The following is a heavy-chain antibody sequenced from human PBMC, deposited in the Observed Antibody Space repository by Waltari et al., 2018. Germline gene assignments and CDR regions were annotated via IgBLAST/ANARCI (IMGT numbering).Heavy chain of an antibody. CDR3: AREAVLFDRNGHCNYCDN. V-gene: IGHV1-18*04. D-gene: IGHD2-15*01. CDR1: NYDFITYG. CDR2: ISPYTGNT. J-gene: IGHJ4*02. Sequence: QVQLVQSGAEVKKPGASVKVSCKTFNYDFITYGITWVRQAPGQGLEWMGWISPYTGNTKYAQRLQGRVTMTTDTSTTTAYMELRRLTSDDTAVYYCAREAVLFDRNGHCNYCDNWGQGTPVTVSS.